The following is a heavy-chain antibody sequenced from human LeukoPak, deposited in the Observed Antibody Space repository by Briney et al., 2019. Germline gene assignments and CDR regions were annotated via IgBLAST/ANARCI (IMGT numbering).Heavy chain of an antibody. D-gene: IGHD3-16*02. CDR3: ARSQGVIVDY. CDR2: IYYSGST. V-gene: IGHV4-34*01. CDR1: GESFSAYY. Sequence: SETLSLTCTVYGESFSAYYWSWIRQPPGKGLEWIGSIYYSGSTYYNPSLKSRVTISVDTSKNQFSLKLSSVTAADTAVYYCARSQGVIVDYWGQGTLVTVSS. J-gene: IGHJ4*02.